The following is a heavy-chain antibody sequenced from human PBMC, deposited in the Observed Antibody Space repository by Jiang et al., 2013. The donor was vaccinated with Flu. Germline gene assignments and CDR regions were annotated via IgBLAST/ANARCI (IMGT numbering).Heavy chain of an antibody. Sequence: GAEVKKPGASVKVSCKASGYTFTSYYMHWVRQAPGQGLEWMGIINPSGGSTSYAQKFQGRVTMTRDTSTSTVYMELSSLRSEDTAVYYCAREFTMIVVGLDAFDVWGQGTMVTVSS. D-gene: IGHD3-22*01. V-gene: IGHV1-46*03. CDR1: GYTFTSYY. CDR3: AREFTMIVVGLDAFDV. J-gene: IGHJ3*01. CDR2: INPSGGST.